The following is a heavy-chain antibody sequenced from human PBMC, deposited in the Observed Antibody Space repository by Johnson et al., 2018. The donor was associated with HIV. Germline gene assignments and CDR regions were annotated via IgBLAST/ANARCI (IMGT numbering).Heavy chain of an antibody. CDR1: GFTFSDYY. CDR3: ARDPGNCGGAFVI. D-gene: IGHD2-21*01. CDR2: ISWNSGST. Sequence: QVQLVESGGGLVKPGGSLRLSCAASGFTFSDYYMSWIRQAPGKGLEWVSGISWNSGSTYYADSVKGRFTISRDNSKNTLYLEMNSLRVEDTAVYYCARDPGNCGGAFVIGGQGTMVTVSS. V-gene: IGHV3-11*06. J-gene: IGHJ3*02.